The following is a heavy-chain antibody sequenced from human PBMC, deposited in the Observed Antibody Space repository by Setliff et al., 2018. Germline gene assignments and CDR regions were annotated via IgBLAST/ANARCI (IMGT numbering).Heavy chain of an antibody. Sequence: TLSLTCNVSGVSISSYYWSWIRQPPGKGLECIGYIQKSGTTYYNPSLKSRVTISVDTSKNQFSLRLSSVTAADTAVYFCARDYGPNDYWGQGSLVTVSS. CDR3: ARDYGPNDY. CDR1: GVSISSYY. V-gene: IGHV4-59*12. CDR2: IQKSGTT. J-gene: IGHJ4*02. D-gene: IGHD3-16*01.